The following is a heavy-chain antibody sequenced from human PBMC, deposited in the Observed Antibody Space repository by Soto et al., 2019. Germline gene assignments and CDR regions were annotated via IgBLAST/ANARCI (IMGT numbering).Heavy chain of an antibody. CDR3: ARRSAQITIFGVVPGYYGMDV. Sequence: PGESLKISCKGSGYSFTSYWIGWVRQMPGKGLEWMGIIYPGDSDTRYSSSFQGQVTISADKSISTAYLQWSSLKASDTAMYYCARRSAQITIFGVVPGYYGMDVWGQGTTVTVSS. D-gene: IGHD3-3*01. V-gene: IGHV5-51*01. CDR2: IYPGDSDT. J-gene: IGHJ6*02. CDR1: GYSFTSYW.